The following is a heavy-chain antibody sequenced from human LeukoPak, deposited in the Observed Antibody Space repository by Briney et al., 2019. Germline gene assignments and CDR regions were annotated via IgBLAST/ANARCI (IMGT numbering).Heavy chain of an antibody. D-gene: IGHD6-13*01. CDR3: AKDIRDAAAGTGFDY. V-gene: IGHV3-9*01. Sequence: GGSLRLSCAASGFTFDDYAVHWVRQAPGKGLEWVSGISWNSGSIGYADSVKGRFTISRDNAKNSLYLQMNSLRAEDTALYYCAKDIRDAAAGTGFDYWGQGTLVTVSS. CDR2: ISWNSGSI. CDR1: GFTFDDYA. J-gene: IGHJ4*02.